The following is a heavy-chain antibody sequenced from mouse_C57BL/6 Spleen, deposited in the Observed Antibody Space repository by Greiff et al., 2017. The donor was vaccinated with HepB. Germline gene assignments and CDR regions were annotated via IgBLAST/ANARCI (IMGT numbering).Heavy chain of an antibody. CDR3: ALYYDYVWFAY. CDR2: IDPSDSYT. Sequence: QVQLQQPGAELVMPGASVKLSCKASGYTFTSYWMHWVKQRPGQGLEWIGEIDPSDSYTNYNQKFTGKSTLTVDKSSSTAYMPLSSLTSEDSAVYYCALYYDYVWFAYWGQGTLVTVSA. J-gene: IGHJ3*01. D-gene: IGHD2-4*01. V-gene: IGHV1-69*01. CDR1: GYTFTSYW.